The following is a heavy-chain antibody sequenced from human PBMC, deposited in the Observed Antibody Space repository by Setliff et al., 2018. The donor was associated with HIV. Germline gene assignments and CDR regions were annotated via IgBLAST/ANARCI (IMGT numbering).Heavy chain of an antibody. Sequence: SLKVSCKASGGTFSRYAIAWVRQAPGQGLEWMGGIIPIVGIPNYAQKFQGRVSITADKSAITAYMELSSLRSEDTAVYYCARSTDSSSFDYWGQGTLVTVSS. D-gene: IGHD6-13*01. CDR3: ARSTDSSSFDY. CDR2: IIPIVGIP. J-gene: IGHJ4*02. CDR1: GGTFSRYA. V-gene: IGHV1-69*10.